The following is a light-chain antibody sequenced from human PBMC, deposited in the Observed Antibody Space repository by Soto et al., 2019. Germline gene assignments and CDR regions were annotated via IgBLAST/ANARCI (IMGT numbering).Light chain of an antibody. CDR2: GAS. CDR1: QSVSSD. Sequence: EIVMTQSPATLSVSPGERATLSCRARQSVSSDLAGYHQKPGQAPRLLIYGASTRATGIPARFSGSGSGTDFTLTISSLEPEDCAVYYCQQCSNWPRTFGQGTKVDIK. V-gene: IGKV3-15*01. CDR3: QQCSNWPRT. J-gene: IGKJ1*01.